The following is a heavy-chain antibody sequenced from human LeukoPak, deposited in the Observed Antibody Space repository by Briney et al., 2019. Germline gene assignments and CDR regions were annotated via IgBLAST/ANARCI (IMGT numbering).Heavy chain of an antibody. J-gene: IGHJ4*01. Sequence: GGSLRLSCTVSGFTVSSNSWSWVRQAPGKGLEWVSFIYSGGNTHYSDSVTGRFTISRDNSKNTLYLQMNSLRAEDTAIYCCARRAGEYSHPYDYWGHGTLVTVSS. CDR3: ARRAGEYSHPYDY. D-gene: IGHD2-15*01. V-gene: IGHV3-53*01. CDR2: IYSGGNT. CDR1: GFTVSSNS.